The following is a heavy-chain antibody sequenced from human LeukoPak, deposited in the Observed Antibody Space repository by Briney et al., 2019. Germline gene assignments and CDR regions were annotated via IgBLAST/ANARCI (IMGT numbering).Heavy chain of an antibody. D-gene: IGHD4-17*01. CDR1: GFTFSIYG. Sequence: PGGSLRLSCAAAGFTFSIYGMHWVRQAPGKGLEWVAVISYDGSNKYYADSVKGRFTISRDNSKNTLYLQMNSLGAEDTAVYYCAKGPQVVDSYGDPKFDYWGRGTLVTVPS. CDR3: AKGPQVVDSYGDPKFDY. J-gene: IGHJ4*02. V-gene: IGHV3-30*18. CDR2: ISYDGSNK.